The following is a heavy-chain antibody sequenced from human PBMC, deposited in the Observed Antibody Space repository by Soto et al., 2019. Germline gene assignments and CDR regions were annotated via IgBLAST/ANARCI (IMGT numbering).Heavy chain of an antibody. CDR1: GGSISSYY. D-gene: IGHD4-17*01. Sequence: SETLSLTCTVSGGSISSYYWSWIRQPPGKGLEWIGYIYYSGSTNYNPSLKSRVTISVDTSKNQFSLKLSSVTAADTAVYYCERDDYGGNSERWFDPWGQGTLVTVSS. CDR3: ERDDYGGNSERWFDP. CDR2: IYYSGST. J-gene: IGHJ5*02. V-gene: IGHV4-59*01.